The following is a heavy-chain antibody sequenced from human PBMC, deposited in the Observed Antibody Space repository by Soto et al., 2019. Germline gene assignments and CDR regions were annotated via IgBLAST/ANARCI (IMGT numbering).Heavy chain of an antibody. V-gene: IGHV3-21*01. CDR2: ISSTTNYI. J-gene: IGHJ4*02. CDR1: GLTFTRYS. Sequence: ESLRLSCAASGLTFTRYSMNWVRQAPGKGLEWVSSISSTTNYIYYADSMKGRFTVSRDNAKNSVYLEMNSLSAEDTAVYYCARESEDLTSNFDYWGQGTMVTV. CDR3: ARESEDLTSNFDY.